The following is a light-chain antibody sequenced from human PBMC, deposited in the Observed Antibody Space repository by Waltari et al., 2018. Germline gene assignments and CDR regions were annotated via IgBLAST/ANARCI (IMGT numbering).Light chain of an antibody. CDR2: AAS. CDR1: EGITSY. CDR3: QQYFSYPLT. Sequence: AIRMTQSPSSFSASTGDRVTITCRANEGITSYLDWYQQKPGKAPKLLISAASTLHSGVPSRFSGSGSVTDFTLTISCLQSEDFATYYCQQYFSYPLTFGGGTKVEIK. J-gene: IGKJ4*01. V-gene: IGKV1-8*01.